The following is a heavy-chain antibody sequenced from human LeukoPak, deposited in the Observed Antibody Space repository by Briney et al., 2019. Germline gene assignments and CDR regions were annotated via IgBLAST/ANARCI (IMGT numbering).Heavy chain of an antibody. J-gene: IGHJ4*02. CDR3: ARVRPTYDFWSGYYTGANDY. V-gene: IGHV3-74*01. D-gene: IGHD3-3*01. CDR2: INSDGSST. Sequence: PGGSLRLSCAASGFTFSSYWMHWVRQAPGKGLVWVSRINSDGSSTSYADSVKGRFTISRDNAKNTLYLQMNSLRAEDTAVYYCARVRPTYDFWSGYYTGANDYWGQGTLVTVSS. CDR1: GFTFSSYW.